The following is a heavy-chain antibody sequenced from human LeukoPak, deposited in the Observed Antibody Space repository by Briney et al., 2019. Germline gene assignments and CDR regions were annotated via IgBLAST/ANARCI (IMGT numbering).Heavy chain of an antibody. CDR3: ARDGRGYSGYVPFDY. Sequence: SETLSLTCNVSGGSFSDYYWTWIRQPPGKGLEWIGEINQSGGTKYNPSLKSRISISGDTTKNQFSLKLASVTAADTAVYYCARDGRGYSGYVPFDYWGQGTLVTVSS. CDR1: GGSFSDYY. D-gene: IGHD5-12*01. CDR2: INQSGGT. V-gene: IGHV4-34*10. J-gene: IGHJ4*02.